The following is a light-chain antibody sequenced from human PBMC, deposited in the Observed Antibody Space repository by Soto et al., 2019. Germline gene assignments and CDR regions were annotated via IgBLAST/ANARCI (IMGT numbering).Light chain of an antibody. CDR1: QGISNY. Sequence: AIRMTQSPSSFSASTGDRVTVTCRASQGISNYLAWYQQKPGKAPKLLIYGASTLQTGVPSSFSGSGSGTEFTLTISFLQSEDFATYYCQQYYDFPRTFGQGTKVEI. J-gene: IGKJ1*01. V-gene: IGKV1-8*01. CDR2: GAS. CDR3: QQYYDFPRT.